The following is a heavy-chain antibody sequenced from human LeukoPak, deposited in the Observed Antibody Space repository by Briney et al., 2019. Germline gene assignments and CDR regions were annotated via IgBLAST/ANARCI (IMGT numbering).Heavy chain of an antibody. J-gene: IGHJ4*02. Sequence: GSLRLSCSASGFTFSTYSIHWVRQVPGKGLEFVSSISSIGDSTYYADSVKDRFTISRDNSRNTLFLQTSSLRAEDTAVYYCVKGGNSYGSGSYDYFDYWGQGTLVTVSS. CDR1: GFTFSTYS. CDR2: ISSIGDST. V-gene: IGHV3-64D*06. D-gene: IGHD3-10*01. CDR3: VKGGNSYGSGSYDYFDY.